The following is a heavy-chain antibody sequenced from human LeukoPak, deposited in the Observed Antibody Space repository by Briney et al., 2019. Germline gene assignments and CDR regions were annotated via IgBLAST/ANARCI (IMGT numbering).Heavy chain of an antibody. V-gene: IGHV3-11*03. CDR1: GGSVSSGSYY. CDR3: ARSYGWLPGGM. J-gene: IGHJ4*02. Sequence: LSLTCTVSGGSVSSGSYYWSWIRQPPGKGLEWVSYISSTSSYTNYADSVKGRFTISRDNAKNSLHLQMNSLRAEDTAVYYCARSYGWLPGGMWGQGTLVTVSS. D-gene: IGHD5-12*01. CDR2: ISSTSSYT.